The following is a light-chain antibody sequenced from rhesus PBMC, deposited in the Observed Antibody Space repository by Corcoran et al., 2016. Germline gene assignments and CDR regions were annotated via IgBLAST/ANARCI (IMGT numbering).Light chain of an antibody. CDR3: QQYSSRPWT. Sequence: DIQMTQSPSSLSASVGDTVTITCRASQGISRWLAWYQQQPGKAPKLLIYKASSLQSGVPSRFSGSGAGTDFTLAISSLQSEDFATYYCQQYSSRPWTFGQGTKVEIK. CDR1: QGISRW. J-gene: IGKJ1*01. CDR2: KAS. V-gene: IGKV1-22*01.